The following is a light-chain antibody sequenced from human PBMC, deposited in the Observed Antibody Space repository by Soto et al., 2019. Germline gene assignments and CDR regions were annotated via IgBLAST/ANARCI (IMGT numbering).Light chain of an antibody. CDR1: QSVSSY. CDR2: DAS. J-gene: IGKJ1*01. Sequence: EIVMTHSPATLSLSPGERAALSWRASQSVSSYLAWYQQKPGQAPRLLIYDASNRATGIPARFSGSGSGTDFTLTISSLEPEDFAVYYCQQRSNWPWTFGQGTKVDI. V-gene: IGKV3-11*01. CDR3: QQRSNWPWT.